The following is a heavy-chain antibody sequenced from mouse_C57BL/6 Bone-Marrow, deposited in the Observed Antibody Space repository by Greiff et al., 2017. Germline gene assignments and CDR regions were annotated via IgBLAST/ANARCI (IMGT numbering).Heavy chain of an antibody. CDR2: IDPSDSYT. Sequence: QVQLQQPGAELVMPGASVKLSCKASGYTFTSYWMHWVKQRPGQGLEWIGEIDPSDSYTNYNQKFKGQSTLTVAKSSSTAYMQLSILTSEDSAFYYCAREPTDYGYDGGYLDDWGTGTTVTVSS. D-gene: IGHD2-2*01. CDR1: GYTFTSYW. V-gene: IGHV1-69*01. CDR3: AREPTDYGYDGGYLDD. J-gene: IGHJ1*03.